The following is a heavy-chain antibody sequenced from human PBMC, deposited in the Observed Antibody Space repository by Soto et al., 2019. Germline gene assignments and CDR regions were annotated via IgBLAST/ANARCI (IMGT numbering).Heavy chain of an antibody. Sequence: SETLSLTCTVSGGSISSSSYYWGWIRQPPGKGLEWIGSIYYSGSTYYNPSLKSRVTISVDTSKKQFSLKMSSVTAADTAVYYCASHSSHWPFFDFWGQGTLVTVSS. CDR2: IYYSGST. CDR3: ASHSSHWPFFDF. J-gene: IGHJ4*02. V-gene: IGHV4-39*07. CDR1: GGSISSSSYY. D-gene: IGHD6-13*01.